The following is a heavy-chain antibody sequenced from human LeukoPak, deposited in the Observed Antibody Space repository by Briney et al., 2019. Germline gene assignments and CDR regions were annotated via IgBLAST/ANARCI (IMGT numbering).Heavy chain of an antibody. J-gene: IGHJ5*02. V-gene: IGHV3-15*01. CDR1: GFTFSNAW. D-gene: IGHD2-15*01. CDR3: TTDPFYCSGGSCYVWSEGNWFDP. Sequence: GGSLRLSCAASGFTFSNAWMSWVRQAPGKGLEWVGRIKSKTDGGTTDYAAPVKGRFTISRDDSKNTLYLQMNSLKTEDTAMYYCTTDPFYCSGGSCYVWSEGNWFDPWGQGTLVTVSS. CDR2: IKSKTDGGTT.